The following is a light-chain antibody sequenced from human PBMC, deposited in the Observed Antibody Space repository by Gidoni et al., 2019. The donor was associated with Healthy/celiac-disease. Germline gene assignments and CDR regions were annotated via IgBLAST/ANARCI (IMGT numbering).Light chain of an antibody. CDR1: KLGDKY. CDR3: QAWDSSTGRV. CDR2: QDS. Sequence: SYELTQPPSVSVPPRQTASITCSGDKLGDKYACWYQQKPGQSPVLVIYQDSKRPSGIPERFSGSNSGNTATLTISGTQAMDEADYYCQAWDSSTGRVFGGGTKLTVL. V-gene: IGLV3-1*01. J-gene: IGLJ2*01.